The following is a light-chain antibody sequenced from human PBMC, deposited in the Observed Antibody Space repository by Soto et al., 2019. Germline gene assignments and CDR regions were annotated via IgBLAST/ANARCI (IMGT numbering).Light chain of an antibody. CDR2: GAS. J-gene: IGKJ1*01. CDR3: QQYGSSPRT. CDR1: QSVGSSY. V-gene: IGKV3-20*01. Sequence: DIVMTQSPAPLSVSPGERATLSCMSSQSVGSSYLAWYQQKPGQAPRLLIYGASSRATGIPDRFSGSGSGTDFTLTISRLEPEDFAVYYWQQYGSSPRTFGQGTKVDIK.